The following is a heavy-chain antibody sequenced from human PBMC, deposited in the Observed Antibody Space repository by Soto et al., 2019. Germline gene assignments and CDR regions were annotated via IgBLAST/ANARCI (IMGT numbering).Heavy chain of an antibody. V-gene: IGHV4-59*08. CDR2: FSNSGTT. D-gene: IGHD2-21*01. Sequence: PSETLSLTCTVSGASITQYYWDWIRQSPGKGLEWIGYFSNSGTTNYNPSLKSRVTISADTSKNQFFLKLTSVTAADTAVYYCGRHLFSDVWGQGTTVTVS. J-gene: IGHJ6*02. CDR3: GRHLFSDV. CDR1: GASITQYY.